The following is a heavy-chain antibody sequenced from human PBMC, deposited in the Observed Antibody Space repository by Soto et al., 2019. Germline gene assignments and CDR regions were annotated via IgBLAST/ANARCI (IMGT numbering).Heavy chain of an antibody. CDR1: GFTFSSYA. Sequence: QVQLVESGGGVVQPGRSLRLSCAASGFTFSSYAMHWVRQAPGKGLEWVAVISYDGSNKYYADSVKGRFTISRDNSKNTLYLQMNSLRAEDTAVYYCASLWELDYFDYWGQGTLFTVSS. J-gene: IGHJ4*02. CDR3: ASLWELDYFDY. V-gene: IGHV3-30-3*01. CDR2: ISYDGSNK. D-gene: IGHD1-26*01.